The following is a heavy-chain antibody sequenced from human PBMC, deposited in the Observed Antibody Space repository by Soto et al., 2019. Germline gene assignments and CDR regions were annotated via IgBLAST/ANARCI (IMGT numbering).Heavy chain of an antibody. CDR3: ARVSGRGTHYYYYGMDV. Sequence: ETLSLTCTVSGGSISSYYWSWIRQPPGKGLEWIGYIYYSGSTNYNPSLKSRVTISVDTSKNQFSLKLSSVTAADTAVYYCARVSGRGTHYYYYGMDVWGQGTTVTVSS. CDR1: GGSISSYY. V-gene: IGHV4-59*01. D-gene: IGHD3-10*01. J-gene: IGHJ6*02. CDR2: IYYSGST.